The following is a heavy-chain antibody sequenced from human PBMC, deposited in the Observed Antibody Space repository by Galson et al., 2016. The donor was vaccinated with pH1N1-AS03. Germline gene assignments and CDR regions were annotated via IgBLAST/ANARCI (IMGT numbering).Heavy chain of an antibody. CDR1: GYTFNNYA. CDR3: ARAFCSGGSCYDYFYYAVDV. CDR2: ISGYNGKT. Sequence: SVKVSCKASGYTFNNYAITWLRQAPGQGLVWMGWISGYNGKTNYAQKLQGRITITTDTSTTTAYMELTSLGSDDTAMYYCARAFCSGGSCYDYFYYAVDVWGQGTTVTVSS. J-gene: IGHJ6*02. D-gene: IGHD2-15*01. V-gene: IGHV1-18*01.